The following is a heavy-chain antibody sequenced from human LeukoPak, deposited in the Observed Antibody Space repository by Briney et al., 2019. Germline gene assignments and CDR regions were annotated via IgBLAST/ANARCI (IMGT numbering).Heavy chain of an antibody. D-gene: IGHD3-22*01. CDR2: INPNSGGT. Sequence: ASVKVSCKASGYTFTSYGISWVRQAPGQGLEWMGRINPNSGGTNYAQKFQGRVTMTRDTSISTAYMELSRLRSDDTAVYYCARDRYYDSSGDVASNWFDPWGQGTLVTVSS. J-gene: IGHJ5*02. CDR1: GYTFTSYG. V-gene: IGHV1-2*06. CDR3: ARDRYYDSSGDVASNWFDP.